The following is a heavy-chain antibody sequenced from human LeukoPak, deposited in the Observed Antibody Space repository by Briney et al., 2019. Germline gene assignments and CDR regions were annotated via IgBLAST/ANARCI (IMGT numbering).Heavy chain of an antibody. V-gene: IGHV3-21*01. CDR2: ISSSSSYI. J-gene: IGHJ4*02. CDR3: ARYHPNIPFDY. CDR1: GFTFSSYS. D-gene: IGHD2/OR15-2a*01. Sequence: PGGSLRLSCAASGFTFSSYSMNWVRQAPGKGLEWVSSISSSSSYIYYADSVKGRFTISRANAKNSLYLQMNSLGAEDTAVYYCARYHPNIPFDYWGQGTLVTVSS.